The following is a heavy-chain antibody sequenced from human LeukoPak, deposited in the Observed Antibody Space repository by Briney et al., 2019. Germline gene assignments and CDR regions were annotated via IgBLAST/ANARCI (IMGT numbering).Heavy chain of an antibody. CDR3: AKDIASGYIPVDAFDI. CDR1: GFTFDDYA. J-gene: IGHJ3*02. V-gene: IGHV3-9*01. CDR2: ISWNSGSI. Sequence: GGSLRLSCAASGFTFDDYAMQWVRQAPGKGLEWVSGISWNSGSIGYADSVKGRFTISRDNAKNSLYLQMNSLRAEDTALYYCAKDIASGYIPVDAFDIWGQGTMVTVSS. D-gene: IGHD3-22*01.